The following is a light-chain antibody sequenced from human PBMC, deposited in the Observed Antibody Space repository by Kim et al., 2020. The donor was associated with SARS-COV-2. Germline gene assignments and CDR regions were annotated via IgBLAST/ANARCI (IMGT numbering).Light chain of an antibody. CDR2: YDN. CDR3: QVWDSSSDHPV. V-gene: IGLV3-21*04. CDR1: NIGGKS. J-gene: IGLJ3*02. Sequence: SYELTQPPSVSVAPGKTASITCGGNNIGGKSVYWYQQKPGQAPVLVIYYDNDRPSGISERFSGSNSGNTATLTISRVEAGDEADYYCQVWDSSSDHPVFGGGTQLTVL.